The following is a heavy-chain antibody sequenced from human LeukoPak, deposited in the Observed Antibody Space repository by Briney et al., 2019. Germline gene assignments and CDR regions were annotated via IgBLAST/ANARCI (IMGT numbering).Heavy chain of an antibody. J-gene: IGHJ6*01. CDR1: GYSFTNYW. V-gene: IGHV5-51*01. D-gene: IGHD2-21*02. CDR2: IYPSDSDT. CDR3: ARHKGVTGSRLNYFYYGMDV. Sequence: GESLKISCKGSGYSFTNYWIGWVRQMPGKGPEWVGIIYPSDSDTRYSPAFQGQVTISADKSISTTYLQWSSLQASDTAMYYCARHKGVTGSRLNYFYYGMDVWGQGTTVTVSS.